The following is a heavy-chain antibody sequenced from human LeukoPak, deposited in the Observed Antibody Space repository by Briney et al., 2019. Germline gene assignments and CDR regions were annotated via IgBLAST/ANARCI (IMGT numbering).Heavy chain of an antibody. Sequence: PGGSLRLSCAASGFTFSRYWMSWVRQAPRKGLEWVANIKQDGSEKSYGDSVEGRFTISRDNAKNSLFLQMNSLRVEDTAVYYCAKTYYYDSSGPVGDAFDIWGQGTMVTVSS. J-gene: IGHJ3*02. D-gene: IGHD3-22*01. V-gene: IGHV3-7*01. CDR3: AKTYYYDSSGPVGDAFDI. CDR1: GFTFSRYW. CDR2: IKQDGSEK.